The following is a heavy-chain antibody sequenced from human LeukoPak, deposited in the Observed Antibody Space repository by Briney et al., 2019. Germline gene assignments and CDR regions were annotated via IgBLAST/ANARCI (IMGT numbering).Heavy chain of an antibody. CDR2: IISIFGTA. D-gene: IGHD1-20*01. V-gene: IGHV1-69*05. CDR3: ARCPYNWNLEYYFDY. J-gene: IGHJ4*02. CDR1: GGTFSSYA. Sequence: SVKVSCKASGGTFSSYAISWVRQAPGQGLEWMGRIISIFGTANYAQKFQGSVTITTDESTSTAYMELSSLRSEDTAVYYCARCPYNWNLEYYFDYWGQGTLVTVSS.